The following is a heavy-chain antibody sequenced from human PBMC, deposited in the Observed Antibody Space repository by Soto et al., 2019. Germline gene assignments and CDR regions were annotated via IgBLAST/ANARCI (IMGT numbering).Heavy chain of an antibody. CDR3: ATADRVVKYSGHDAFDI. J-gene: IGHJ3*02. CDR1: GGTFSSYA. V-gene: IGHV1-69*12. CDR2: IIPIFGTA. Sequence: QVQLVQSGAEVKKPGSSVKVSCKASGGTFSSYAISWVRQAPGQGLEWMGGIIPIFGTANYAQKFQGRVTITADESTSTAYMELSSLRSEDTAVYYCATADRVVKYSGHDAFDIWGQGTMVTVSS. D-gene: IGHD5-12*01.